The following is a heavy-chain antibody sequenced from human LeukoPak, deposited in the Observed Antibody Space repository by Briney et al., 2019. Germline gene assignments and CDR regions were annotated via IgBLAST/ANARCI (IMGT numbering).Heavy chain of an antibody. D-gene: IGHD3-10*01. V-gene: IGHV3-30*02. CDR1: GFTFSNYG. CDR2: ISFDGSQK. J-gene: IGHJ5*02. Sequence: GGSLRLSCAASGFTFSNYGMHWVRQAPGKGLEWVALISFDGSQKYYADSVKGRFTISRDNSKSTVYLQMNSLRVEDAAVYYCSKGLTSDFGGDLDPWGQGTLVTVSS. CDR3: SKGLTSDFGGDLDP.